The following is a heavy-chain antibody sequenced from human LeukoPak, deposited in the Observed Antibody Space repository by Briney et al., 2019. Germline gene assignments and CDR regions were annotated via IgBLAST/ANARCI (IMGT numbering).Heavy chain of an antibody. CDR3: AREVVVVPADNLDY. D-gene: IGHD2-2*01. Sequence: ASVKVSCKASGYTFTGYYMHWVRQAPGQGHEWMGRINPNSGGTNYAQKFQGRVTMTRDTSISTAYMELSRLRSDDTAVYYCAREVVVVPADNLDYWGQGTLVTVSS. V-gene: IGHV1-2*06. CDR2: INPNSGGT. CDR1: GYTFTGYY. J-gene: IGHJ4*02.